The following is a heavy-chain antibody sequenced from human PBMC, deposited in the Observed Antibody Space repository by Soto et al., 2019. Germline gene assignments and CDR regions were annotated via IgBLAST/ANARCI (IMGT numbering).Heavy chain of an antibody. V-gene: IGHV1-46*01. D-gene: IGHD5-12*01. CDR1: GYTFTSYY. J-gene: IGHJ4*02. CDR2: INPSGGST. Sequence: QVQLVQSGAEVKKPGASVKVSCKASGYTFTSYYMHWVRQAPGQGLEWMGIINPSGGSTSYAQKCQGRVTMTRDTSTSTVYMELSSLRSEDTAVYYCARDRTDGCDDYWGQGTLVTVSS. CDR3: ARDRTDGCDDY.